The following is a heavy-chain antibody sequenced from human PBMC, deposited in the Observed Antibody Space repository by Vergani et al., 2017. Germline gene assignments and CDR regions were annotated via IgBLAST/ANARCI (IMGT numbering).Heavy chain of an antibody. CDR1: GYTFTYRY. J-gene: IGHJ5*02. D-gene: IGHD2-2*01. Sequence: QMQLVQSGAEVKKTGSSVKVSCKASGYTFTYRYLHWVRQAPGQALEWMGWITPFNGNTNYAQKFQDRVTITRDRSMSTAYMELSSLRSEDTAMYYCALAESSTSCINSVCITPETGSWFDPWGQGNLVTVSS. V-gene: IGHV1-45*02. CDR3: ALAESSTSCINSVCITPETGSWFDP. CDR2: ITPFNGNT.